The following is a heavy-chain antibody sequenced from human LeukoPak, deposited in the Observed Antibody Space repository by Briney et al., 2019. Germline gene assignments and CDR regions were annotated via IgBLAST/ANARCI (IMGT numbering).Heavy chain of an antibody. CDR1: GFTFSSYG. Sequence: GRSLRLSCAASGFTFSSYGMHWVRQAPGKGLEWVAVIWYDGSNKYYTDSVKGRFTISRDNSKNTLYLQMNSLRAEDTAVYYCARKSRYCSSTSCYAPDYWGQGTLVTVSS. CDR2: IWYDGSNK. CDR3: ARKSRYCSSTSCYAPDY. V-gene: IGHV3-33*01. D-gene: IGHD2-2*01. J-gene: IGHJ4*02.